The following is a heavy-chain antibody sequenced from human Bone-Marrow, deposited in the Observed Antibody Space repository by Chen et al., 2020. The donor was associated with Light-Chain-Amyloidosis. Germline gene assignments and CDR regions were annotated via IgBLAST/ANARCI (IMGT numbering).Heavy chain of an antibody. CDR2: MSYSGGT. CDR1: GGSISINSYY. CDR3: ARMFGFCSGGSCYSAYFDY. Sequence: QLQLQESGPGLVRPSETLSLTCTVSGGSISINSYYCGWIRQPPGKGLEWIGGMSYSGGTYYSPPLKSRVTISVDTPKNQFSLRLNSVTAADTALYYCARMFGFCSGGSCYSAYFDYWGQGALVTVSS. D-gene: IGHD2-15*01. V-gene: IGHV4-39*01. J-gene: IGHJ4*02.